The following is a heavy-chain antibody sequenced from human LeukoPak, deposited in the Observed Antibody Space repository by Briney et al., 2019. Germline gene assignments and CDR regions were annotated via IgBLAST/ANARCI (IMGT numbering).Heavy chain of an antibody. Sequence: SETLSLTCAVYGGSFSGYYWSWIRQPSGKGLEWIGEINHSGSTNYNPSLKSRVTISVDTSKNQFSLKLSSVTAADTAVYYCARGIDGQQLDYWGQGTLVTVSS. CDR1: GGSFSGYY. CDR3: ARGIDGQQLDY. J-gene: IGHJ4*02. V-gene: IGHV4-34*01. D-gene: IGHD6-13*01. CDR2: INHSGST.